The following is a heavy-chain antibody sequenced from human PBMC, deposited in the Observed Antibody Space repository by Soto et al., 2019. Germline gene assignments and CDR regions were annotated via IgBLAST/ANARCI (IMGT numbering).Heavy chain of an antibody. CDR3: AREGYYGSGSYNYYYYYMDV. CDR1: GGTFSSYA. CDR2: IIPIFGTA. Sequence: SVKVSCKASGGTFSSYAISWVRQAPGQGLEWMGGIIPIFGTANYAQKFQGRVTITADESTSTAYMELSSLRSEDTAVYYCAREGYYGSGSYNYYYYYMDVWGKGTTVTVSS. V-gene: IGHV1-69*13. D-gene: IGHD3-10*01. J-gene: IGHJ6*03.